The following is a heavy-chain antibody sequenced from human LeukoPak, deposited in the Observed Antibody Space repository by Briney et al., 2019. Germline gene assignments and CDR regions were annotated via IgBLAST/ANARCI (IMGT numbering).Heavy chain of an antibody. J-gene: IGHJ6*03. D-gene: IGHD3-22*01. V-gene: IGHV3-74*01. CDR2: INSDGSRT. CDR3: ARAEFYYDRSGYYPRYYNYYYMDV. Sequence: GGSLRLSCAASGFTFSTYWMHWVRQAPGKGLVWVSGINSDGSRTTYADSVRGRFTISRDNAKNTLYLQMNSLRAEDTAVFYCARAEFYYDRSGYYPRYYNYYYMDVWGKGTTVTVSS. CDR1: GFTFSTYW.